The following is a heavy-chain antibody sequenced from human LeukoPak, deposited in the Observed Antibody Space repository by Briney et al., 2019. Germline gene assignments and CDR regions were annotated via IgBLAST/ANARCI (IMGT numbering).Heavy chain of an antibody. CDR2: IYSGGST. J-gene: IGHJ3*02. CDR1: GFTVSSNY. Sequence: GGSLRLSCAASGFTVSSNYMSWVRQAPGKGLEWVSVIYSGGSTYYADSVKGRFTISRDNSKNTLYLQMNSLRAEDTAVYYCARDSQGRKTQGAFDIWGQGTMVTVSS. V-gene: IGHV3-53*01. CDR3: ARDSQGRKTQGAFDI.